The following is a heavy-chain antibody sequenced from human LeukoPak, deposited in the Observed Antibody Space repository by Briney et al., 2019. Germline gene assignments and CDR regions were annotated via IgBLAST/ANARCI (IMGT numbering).Heavy chain of an antibody. CDR1: GFTFGGYA. V-gene: IGHV3-49*03. CDR3: TRDIISDY. CDR2: IRSKAYGGTT. J-gene: IGHJ4*02. Sequence: GGSLRLSCTASGFTFGGYAMSWFRQAPGKGLEWVGFIRSKAYGGTTEYAASVKGRFTISRDDSKSIAYLQMNSLKTEDTAVYYCTRDIISDYWGQGTLVTVSS. D-gene: IGHD2/OR15-2a*01.